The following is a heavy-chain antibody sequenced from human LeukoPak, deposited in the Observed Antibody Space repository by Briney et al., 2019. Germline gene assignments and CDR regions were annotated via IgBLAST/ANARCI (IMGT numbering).Heavy chain of an antibody. CDR3: ARAGGSGLGAYTLDY. Sequence: SETLSLTCTVSGGSTINYFRSWIRQPAGKGLEWIGHIYSSGTTHYNPSLNNRVTISLDASTSQFSLHLNSVTAADTAVYFCARAGGSGLGAYTLDYWGQGILVTVSS. V-gene: IGHV4-4*07. CDR2: IYSSGTT. D-gene: IGHD3-16*01. J-gene: IGHJ4*02. CDR1: GGSTINYF.